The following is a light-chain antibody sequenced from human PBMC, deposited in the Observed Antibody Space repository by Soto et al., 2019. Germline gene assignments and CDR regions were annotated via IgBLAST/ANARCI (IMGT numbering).Light chain of an antibody. CDR3: CSYAGSSTLVV. CDR1: SSDVGIYNL. CDR2: EVS. V-gene: IGLV2-23*02. J-gene: IGLJ2*01. Sequence: QSALTQPASVSGSPGQSITISCTGTSSDVGIYNLVSWYQQHPGKAPKLMIYEVSKRPSWVSNRFSGSKSGNTASLTISGLQAEDEADYYCCSYAGSSTLVVFGGGTKVTVL.